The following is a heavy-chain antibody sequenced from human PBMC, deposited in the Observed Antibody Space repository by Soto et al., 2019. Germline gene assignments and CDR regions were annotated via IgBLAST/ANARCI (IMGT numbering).Heavy chain of an antibody. CDR2: ISSSGSAI. CDR1: GFSFSDYY. V-gene: IGHV3-11*01. J-gene: IGHJ3*02. CDR3: AREGDIVLMVYAMRAFDI. Sequence: QVQLVESGGGLVKPGGSLRLSCAASGFSFSDYYMSWIRQAPGKGLEWVSYISSSGSAIYYADSVKGRFTISRDNAKNSRYLQMNSLRAEDTAVYYCAREGDIVLMVYAMRAFDIWGQGTMVTVSS. D-gene: IGHD2-8*01.